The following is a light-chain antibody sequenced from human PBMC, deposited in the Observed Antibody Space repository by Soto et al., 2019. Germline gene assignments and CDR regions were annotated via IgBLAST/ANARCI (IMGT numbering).Light chain of an antibody. CDR2: AAS. V-gene: IGKV1D-12*01. J-gene: IGKJ5*01. Sequence: IQMTQSPSAVSSSVGARVPITCRASQGISSWLAWYQQKPGKAPKLLIYAASTLQSGVPSRFSGNGSGTDFTLIISSLQPEDSATYYCQQAYSFPITFGQGTRLEIK. CDR3: QQAYSFPIT. CDR1: QGISSW.